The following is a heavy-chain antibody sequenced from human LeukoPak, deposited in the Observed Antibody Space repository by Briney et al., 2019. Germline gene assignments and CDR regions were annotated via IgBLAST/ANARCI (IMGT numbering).Heavy chain of an antibody. Sequence: GGPLRLSCAASGFTFSDYYMSWIRQAPGKGLEWVSYISSSGSTIYYADSVKGRFTISRDNAKNSLYLQMKSLRAEDTAVYYCARAPAYCGGDCYSGGYFDYWGQGTLVTVSS. J-gene: IGHJ4*02. V-gene: IGHV3-11*01. CDR2: ISSSGSTI. CDR1: GFTFSDYY. D-gene: IGHD2-21*02. CDR3: ARAPAYCGGDCYSGGYFDY.